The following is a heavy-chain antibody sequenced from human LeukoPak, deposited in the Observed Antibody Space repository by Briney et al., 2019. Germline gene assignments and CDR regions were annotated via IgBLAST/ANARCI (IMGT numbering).Heavy chain of an antibody. CDR3: ARESISGHRDFDY. Sequence: GGSLRLSCAASGFTFSGYSMNWVRQAPGKGLEWLSYISSGSRTIYYADSVKGRFTVPRDNAKNSLYLQMNSLRAEDTAVYSCARESISGHRDFDYWGQGALVTVSS. D-gene: IGHD1-26*01. V-gene: IGHV3-48*01. J-gene: IGHJ4*02. CDR1: GFTFSGYS. CDR2: ISSGSRTI.